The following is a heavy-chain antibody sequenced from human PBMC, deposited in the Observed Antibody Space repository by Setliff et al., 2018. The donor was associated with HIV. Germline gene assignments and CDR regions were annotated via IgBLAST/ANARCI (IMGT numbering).Heavy chain of an antibody. Sequence: PSETLSLTCTVSGGSISSSSYYWGWIRQPPGKGLEWIGRFRPTGNAYYANPYYNPSLKSRVTMSVDTSTSQFSLKLSSVTAADTAVYYCARTLAYHAFDIWGQGTMVTVSS. CDR1: GGSISSSSYY. CDR3: ARTLAYHAFDI. D-gene: IGHD2-2*01. V-gene: IGHV4-39*07. CDR2: FRPTGNAYYANP. J-gene: IGHJ3*02.